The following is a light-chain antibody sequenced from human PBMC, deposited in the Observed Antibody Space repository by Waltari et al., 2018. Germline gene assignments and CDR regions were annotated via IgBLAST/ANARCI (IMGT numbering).Light chain of an antibody. V-gene: IGKV3-20*01. Sequence: VVLTQFPGTLSLSPGDTATLSCRTSQSLVNNYLAWYQQKPGQAPRLLIYATSTRASGIPDRFSGSESGTDFTLTISRLEPEDFAVYYCQHYGSSLYTFGQGTKLELK. CDR3: QHYGSSLYT. CDR2: ATS. J-gene: IGKJ2*01. CDR1: QSLVNNY.